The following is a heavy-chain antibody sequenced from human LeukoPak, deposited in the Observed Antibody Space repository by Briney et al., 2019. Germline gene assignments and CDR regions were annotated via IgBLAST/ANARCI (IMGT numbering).Heavy chain of an antibody. J-gene: IGHJ4*02. CDR3: AKVSMTYYYGSGSYYDY. Sequence: GGSLRLSCAASGFTFSSYGMPWVRQAPGKGLEWVAVISYDGSNKYYADSVKGRFTISRDNSKNTLYLQMNSLRAEDTAVYYCAKVSMTYYYGSGSYYDYWGQGTLVTVSS. CDR1: GFTFSSYG. V-gene: IGHV3-30*18. CDR2: ISYDGSNK. D-gene: IGHD3-10*01.